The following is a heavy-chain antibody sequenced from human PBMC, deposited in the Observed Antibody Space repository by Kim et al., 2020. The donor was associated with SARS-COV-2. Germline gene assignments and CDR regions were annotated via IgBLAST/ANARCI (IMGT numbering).Heavy chain of an antibody. D-gene: IGHD3-22*01. CDR3: ARGIVVVTSDAFDI. J-gene: IGHJ3*02. V-gene: IGHV1-69*04. Sequence: AQKFQGRVTITADKSTSTAYMELSRLRSEDTAVYYCARGIVVVTSDAFDIWGQGTMVTVSS.